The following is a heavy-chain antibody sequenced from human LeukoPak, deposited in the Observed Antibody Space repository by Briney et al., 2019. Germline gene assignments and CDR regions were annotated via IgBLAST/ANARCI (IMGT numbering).Heavy chain of an antibody. CDR3: ARGVYIAAAQYGY. CDR2: IYYSGTT. J-gene: IGHJ4*02. D-gene: IGHD6-13*01. CDR1: GFIFSSFW. Sequence: GSLRLSCSASGFIFSSFWMSWVRQAPGKGLEWIGYIYYSGTTNYNPSLKSRVTISVDTSKNQFSLKLSSVTAADTAVYYCARGVYIAAAQYGYWGQGTLVTVSS. V-gene: IGHV4-59*01.